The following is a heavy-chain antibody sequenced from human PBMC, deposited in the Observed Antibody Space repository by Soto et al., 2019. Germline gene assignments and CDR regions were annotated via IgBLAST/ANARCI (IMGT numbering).Heavy chain of an antibody. J-gene: IGHJ4*02. V-gene: IGHV3-23*01. CDR1: GFTFSSSA. D-gene: IGHD7-27*01. CDR3: AQLTPH. Sequence: EVQLLESGGGLIQRGGSLRLSCAASGFTFSSSAMSWVRQAPGKGLEWVSSISSSGTTTYYADSVKGRFNISRDNSKNMLYLQMNSLRAEDTAMYYCAQLTPHWGQGTLVTVSS. CDR2: ISSSGTTT.